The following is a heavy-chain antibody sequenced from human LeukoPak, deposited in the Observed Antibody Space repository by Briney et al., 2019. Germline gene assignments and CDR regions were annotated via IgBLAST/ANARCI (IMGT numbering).Heavy chain of an antibody. CDR3: ARDFNKGTAMVNYYYYGMDV. CDR2: ISYDGSNK. Sequence: GGSLRLSCAASGFTFSSYAMHWVRQAPGKGLEWVAVISYDGSNKYYADSVKGRFTISRDNSKNTLYLQMNGLRAEDTAVYYCARDFNKGTAMVNYYYYGMDVWAKGPRSPSP. CDR1: GFTFSSYA. D-gene: IGHD5-18*01. V-gene: IGHV3-30-3*01. J-gene: IGHJ6*02.